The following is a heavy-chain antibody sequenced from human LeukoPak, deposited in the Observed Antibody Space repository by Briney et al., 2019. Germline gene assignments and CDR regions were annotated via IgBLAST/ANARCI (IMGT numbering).Heavy chain of an antibody. Sequence: GSSVKVSCKASGGTFSSYAISWVRQAPGQGLEWMGWISAYNGNTNYAQKLQGRVTMTTDTSTSTAYMELRSLRSDDTAVYYCARGLSYWTNNWFDPWGQGTLVTVSS. CDR2: ISAYNGNT. J-gene: IGHJ5*02. D-gene: IGHD3-10*01. CDR1: GGTFSSYA. V-gene: IGHV1-18*01. CDR3: ARGLSYWTNNWFDP.